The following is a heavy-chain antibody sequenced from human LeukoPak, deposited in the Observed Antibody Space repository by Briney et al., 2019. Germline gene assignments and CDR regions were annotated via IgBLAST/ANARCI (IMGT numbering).Heavy chain of an antibody. CDR2: INPNNGNT. CDR1: GYTFTSYG. CDR3: ARDVGQYCSGGSCYPLDY. J-gene: IGHJ4*02. V-gene: IGHV1-18*04. D-gene: IGHD2-15*01. Sequence: ASVKVSCKTSGYTFTSYGISWVGQAPGQGLEWMGWINPNNGNTDYAQRLQGRLTVTKDTSTSTAYMELRSLRSDDTALYYCARDVGQYCSGGSCYPLDYWGQGTLVTVSS.